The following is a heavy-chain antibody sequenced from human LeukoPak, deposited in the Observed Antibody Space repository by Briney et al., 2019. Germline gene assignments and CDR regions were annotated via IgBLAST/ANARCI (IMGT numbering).Heavy chain of an antibody. CDR2: IRYDGSNR. V-gene: IGHV3-30*02. D-gene: IGHD3-10*01. CDR1: GFTFRIYV. J-gene: IGHJ4*02. Sequence: GGSLRLSCSASGFTFRIYVMHWVREPPGKTLEGVAFIRYDGSNRYYEDSVMGRFTISRENSTNTLYLQMKSLRAEDTAVYYCATDDYYGSGKYYFDYWGQGTLVIVSS. CDR3: ATDDYYGSGKYYFDY.